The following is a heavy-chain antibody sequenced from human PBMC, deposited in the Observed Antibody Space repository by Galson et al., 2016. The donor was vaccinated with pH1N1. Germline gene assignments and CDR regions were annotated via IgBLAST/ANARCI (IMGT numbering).Heavy chain of an antibody. CDR3: ATTVSSDYDYRAKYAVDV. D-gene: IGHD5-12*01. V-gene: IGHV1-3*01. CDR1: GSTLTYYA. J-gene: IGHJ6*02. CDR2: INAGNGNT. Sequence: QSGAEVTKPGASVKLSCKTPGSTLTYYAIQWVRQAPGQRSEWMGWINAGNGNTKYSQNFQDRITITRDTSASTAYMELSSLRSEDTAMYYCATTVSSDYDYRAKYAVDVWGQGTTVTVSS.